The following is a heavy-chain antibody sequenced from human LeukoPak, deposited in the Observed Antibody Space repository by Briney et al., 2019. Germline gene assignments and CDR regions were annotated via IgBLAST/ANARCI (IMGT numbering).Heavy chain of an antibody. CDR2: IIPIFGTA. D-gene: IGHD6-13*01. Sequence: ASVKVSCKASGGTFSSYAISWVRQAPGQGLEWMGGIIPIFGTANYAQKFQGRVTITADESTSTAYMELSSLRSEDTAVYYCARVGAAAAGTHLDYWGQGTLVTVSS. J-gene: IGHJ4*02. V-gene: IGHV1-69*13. CDR1: GGTFSSYA. CDR3: ARVGAAAAGTHLDY.